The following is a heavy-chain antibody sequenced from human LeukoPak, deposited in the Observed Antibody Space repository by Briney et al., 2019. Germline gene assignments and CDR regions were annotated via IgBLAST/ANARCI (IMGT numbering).Heavy chain of an antibody. Sequence: ASVKVSCKASGYTFTSYGISWVRQAPGQGLEWMGWISAYNGNTNYAQKLQGRVTMTTDTSTSTAYMELRSLRSDDTAVYYCPRVWFGEFKAPHFDYWGQGTLVTVSS. V-gene: IGHV1-18*04. CDR1: GYTFTSYG. CDR3: PRVWFGEFKAPHFDY. J-gene: IGHJ4*02. CDR2: ISAYNGNT. D-gene: IGHD3-10*01.